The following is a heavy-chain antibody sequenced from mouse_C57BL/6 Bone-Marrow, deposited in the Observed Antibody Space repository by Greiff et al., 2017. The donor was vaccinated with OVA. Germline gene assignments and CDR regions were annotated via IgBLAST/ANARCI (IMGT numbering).Heavy chain of an antibody. J-gene: IGHJ4*01. V-gene: IGHV1-52*01. D-gene: IGHD2-3*01. CDR2: IDPSDSET. CDR1: GYTFTSYW. Sequence: QVQLKQPGAELVRPGSSVKLSCKASGYTFTSYWMHWVKQRPIQGLEWIGNIDPSDSETHYNQKFKDKATLTVDKTSSTAYMQLSSLSSEDSAVYYCARVVTTYYYAMDYWGQGTSVTVSS. CDR3: ARVVTTYYYAMDY.